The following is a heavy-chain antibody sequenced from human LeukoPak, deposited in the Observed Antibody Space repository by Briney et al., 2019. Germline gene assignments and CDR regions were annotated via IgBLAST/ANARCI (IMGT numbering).Heavy chain of an antibody. Sequence: PSETLSLTCAVYGGSFSGYYWSWIRQPPGKGLEWIGEINHSGSTNYNPSLKSRVTISVDTSKNQFSLKLSSVTAADTAVYYCASQLRFLEWLLSGDYWGQGTLVTVSS. D-gene: IGHD3-3*01. CDR2: INHSGST. V-gene: IGHV4-34*01. CDR3: ASQLRFLEWLLSGDY. J-gene: IGHJ4*02. CDR1: GGSFSGYY.